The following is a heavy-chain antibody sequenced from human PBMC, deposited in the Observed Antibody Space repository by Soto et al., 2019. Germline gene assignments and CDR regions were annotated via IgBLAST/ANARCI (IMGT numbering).Heavy chain of an antibody. J-gene: IGHJ4*02. V-gene: IGHV4-31*03. D-gene: IGHD3-22*01. CDR3: GRLTYYDSSSPHYFDY. CDR1: GGSINGGGCY. Sequence: PSETLSLTCTVSGGSINGGGCYWSWIRQHPGKGLEWIGHIFYSGHTYYNPSLKSRLTISVDTSKNQFSLKLSSVTAADTAVYYCGRLTYYDSSSPHYFDYWGQGTLVTVSS. CDR2: IFYSGHT.